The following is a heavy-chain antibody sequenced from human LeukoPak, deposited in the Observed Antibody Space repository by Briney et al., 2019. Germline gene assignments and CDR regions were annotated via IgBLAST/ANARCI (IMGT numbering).Heavy chain of an antibody. D-gene: IGHD2-15*01. CDR1: GYTFTSYG. V-gene: IGHV1-18*04. CDR2: ISAYNGNT. CDR3: ARVGVVVAATLSSDY. J-gene: IGHJ4*02. Sequence: ASVKVSCKASGYTFTSYGISWVRQAPGQGLEWMGWISAYNGNTNYAQKLQGRVTMTTDTSTCTAYMELRSLRSDDTAVYYCARVGVVVAATLSSDYWGQGTLVTVSS.